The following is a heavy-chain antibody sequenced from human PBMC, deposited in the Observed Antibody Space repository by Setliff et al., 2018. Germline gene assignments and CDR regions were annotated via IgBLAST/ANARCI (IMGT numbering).Heavy chain of an antibody. Sequence: PSETLSLTCSVSGDFMSSHLYFWSWIRQPAGKGLEWIGDIYIRGIINYNPSLKSRTPISIDTSKTQFSLILSSVAAADTAMYFCARGRVDSGSYNDLGYFDDWGKGTLVTVSS. CDR2: IYIRGII. CDR3: ARGRVDSGSYNDLGYFDD. CDR1: GDFMSSHLYF. J-gene: IGHJ4*02. V-gene: IGHV4-61*09. D-gene: IGHD1-26*01.